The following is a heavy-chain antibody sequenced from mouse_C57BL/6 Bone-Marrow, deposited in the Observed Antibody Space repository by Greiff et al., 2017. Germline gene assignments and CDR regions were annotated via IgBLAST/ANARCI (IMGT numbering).Heavy chain of an antibody. CDR3: ARSRWLLGRVYFDY. CDR2: INPNYGGT. V-gene: IGHV1-26*01. J-gene: IGHJ2*01. D-gene: IGHD2-3*01. CDR1: GYTFTDYY. Sequence: VQLQQSGPELVKPGASVKISCKASGYTFTDYYMNWVKQSHGKSLEWIGDINPNYGGTSYNQKFKGKATLTVDKSSRTAYMELRSLTSEDSAVYYCARSRWLLGRVYFDYWGQGTTLTVSS.